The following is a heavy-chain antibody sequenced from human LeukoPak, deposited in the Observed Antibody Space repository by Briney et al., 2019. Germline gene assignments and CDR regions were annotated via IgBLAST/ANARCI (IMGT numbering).Heavy chain of an antibody. CDR3: AKGPYYDYVWGSTDFDY. V-gene: IGHV3-30*04. CDR1: GFTFSSYA. D-gene: IGHD3-16*01. Sequence: GGSLRLSCAASGFTFSSYAMHWVRQAPGKGLEWVALISYDGTNKYYADSVKGRFTISRDNSKNTLYLQMNSLRAEDTAVYYCAKGPYYDYVWGSTDFDYWGQGTLVTVSS. CDR2: ISYDGTNK. J-gene: IGHJ4*02.